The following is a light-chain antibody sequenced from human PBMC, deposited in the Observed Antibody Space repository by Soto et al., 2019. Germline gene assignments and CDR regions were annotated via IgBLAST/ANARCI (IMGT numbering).Light chain of an antibody. CDR3: CSYAGSHVV. V-gene: IGLV2-11*01. J-gene: IGLJ2*01. CDR1: SSEVGGFTY. CDR2: DVS. Sequence: QSALTQPSSVSGSPGQSVTISCTGTSSEVGGFTYVSWYQQHPGKAPKLMIYDVSKRPSGVPDRFSGSKSGNTASLTISGLQAEDEAYYYFCSYAGSHVVLGGGTKLTVL.